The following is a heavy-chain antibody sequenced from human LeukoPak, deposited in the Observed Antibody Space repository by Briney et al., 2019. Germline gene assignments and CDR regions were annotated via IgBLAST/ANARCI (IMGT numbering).Heavy chain of an antibody. CDR3: TRTYYYDSIDYFDY. J-gene: IGHJ4*02. Sequence: GGSLRLSCAASGFTFRSYWMHWVRQAPGKGLVWVSRIKSDGSSTTYADSVKGRFTISRDNAKNTLYLQMNSLRAEDTAVYYCTRTYYYDSIDYFDYWGQGALVTVSS. D-gene: IGHD3-22*01. CDR1: GFTFRSYW. V-gene: IGHV3-74*01. CDR2: IKSDGSST.